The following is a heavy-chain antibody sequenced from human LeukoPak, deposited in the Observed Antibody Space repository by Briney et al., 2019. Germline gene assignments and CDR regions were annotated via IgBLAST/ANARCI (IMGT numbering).Heavy chain of an antibody. CDR3: ARITPWIQYREYGLAV. Sequence: GGSLRLSCAASGFTFSSYSMNWVRQAPGKGLEWVSSISSSSTDIYYADSVKGRFTISRDNAKNSLNLQMNSLRAEDTAVYYCARITPWIQYREYGLAVWGQGTTVTVSS. J-gene: IGHJ6*02. CDR2: ISSSSTDI. CDR1: GFTFSSYS. D-gene: IGHD5-18*01. V-gene: IGHV3-21*01.